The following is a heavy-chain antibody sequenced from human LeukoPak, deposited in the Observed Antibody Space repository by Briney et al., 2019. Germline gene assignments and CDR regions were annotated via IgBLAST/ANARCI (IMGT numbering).Heavy chain of an antibody. CDR2: ISTTGSSI. CDR1: GLTFSSYE. J-gene: IGHJ4*02. V-gene: IGHV3-48*03. Sequence: SGGSLRLSCAASGLTFSSYEMNWVRQAPGKGLEWVSYISTTGSSIYYADSVKGRFTISRDNVKNLLYLQMNSLRAEDTAVYYCARDAGYGYDRFDYWGQGTQVTVSS. D-gene: IGHD5-18*01. CDR3: ARDAGYGYDRFDY.